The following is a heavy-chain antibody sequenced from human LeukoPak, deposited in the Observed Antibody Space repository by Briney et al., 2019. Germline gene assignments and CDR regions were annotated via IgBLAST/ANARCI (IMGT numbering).Heavy chain of an antibody. D-gene: IGHD5-18*01. Sequence: GGSLRLSCAASGFTFSSYAMSWVRQAPGKGLEWVSAISGSGGSTYYADSVKGRFTISRDNSKNTLYLQMNSLRAEDTAVYYCARDLGGYSYANYFDYWGQGTLVTVSS. CDR1: GFTFSSYA. V-gene: IGHV3-23*01. CDR3: ARDLGGYSYANYFDY. CDR2: ISGSGGST. J-gene: IGHJ4*02.